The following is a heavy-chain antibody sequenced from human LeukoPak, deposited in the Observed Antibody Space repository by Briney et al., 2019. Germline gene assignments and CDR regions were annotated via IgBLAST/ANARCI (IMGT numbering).Heavy chain of an antibody. Sequence: SETLSLTCTVSGGSIIGYYWYCIRQPPGKRLEWICYIYHSGSTNYNPSLKSRVTISVDTSKTQISLKLRAVTAADTAVYYCARSRVWSDYWGYFDYWGQGTLVTVSS. D-gene: IGHD3-3*01. V-gene: IGHV4-59*01. CDR2: IYHSGST. CDR1: GGSIIGYY. CDR3: ARSRVWSDYWGYFDY. J-gene: IGHJ4*02.